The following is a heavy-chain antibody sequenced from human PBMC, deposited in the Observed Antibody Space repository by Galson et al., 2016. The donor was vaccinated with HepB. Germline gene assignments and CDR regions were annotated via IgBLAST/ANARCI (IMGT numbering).Heavy chain of an antibody. V-gene: IGHV3-23*01. D-gene: IGHD3-9*01. CDR2: LTSSGGST. CDR3: ARYYDILTGYSNYGMDV. J-gene: IGHJ6*02. CDR1: GFTFSSYS. Sequence: SLRLSCAASGFTFSSYSMAWVRQAPGKGLEWVSSLTSSGGSTHYTDSVKGRFTISRDNSKNTLYLHMNSLRAEDTAVYYCARYYDILTGYSNYGMDVWGQGTTVTVSS.